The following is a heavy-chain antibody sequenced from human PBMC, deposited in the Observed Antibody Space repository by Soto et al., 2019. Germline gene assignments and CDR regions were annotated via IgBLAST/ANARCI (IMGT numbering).Heavy chain of an antibody. D-gene: IGHD3-3*01. J-gene: IGHJ6*02. CDR1: GGSFSGYY. CDR3: ASTYYDFWSGYSYYYYYGMDV. Sequence: SETLSLTCAVYGGSFSGYYWSWIRQPPGKGLEWIGEINHSGSTNDNPSLKSRVTISVDTSKNQLSLKLSSVTAADTAVYYCASTYYDFWSGYSYYYYYGMDVWGQGTTVTVSS. V-gene: IGHV4-34*01. CDR2: INHSGST.